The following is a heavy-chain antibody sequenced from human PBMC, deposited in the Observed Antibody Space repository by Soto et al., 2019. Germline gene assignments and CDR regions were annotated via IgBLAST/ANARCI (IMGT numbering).Heavy chain of an antibody. CDR1: GGSFSGYY. CDR2: INHSGST. J-gene: IGHJ3*02. CDR3: ARRRGYYGSGKPNFFDI. V-gene: IGHV4-34*01. Sequence: LSLTCAVYGGSFSGYYWSWIRQPPGKGLEWIGEINHSGSTNYNPSLKSRVTISVDTSKNQFALKLSSVTAADTAVYYCARRRGYYGSGKPNFFDIWGQGTMVTVSS. D-gene: IGHD3-10*01.